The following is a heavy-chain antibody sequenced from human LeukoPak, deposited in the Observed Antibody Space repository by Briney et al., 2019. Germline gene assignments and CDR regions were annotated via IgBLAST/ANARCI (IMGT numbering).Heavy chain of an antibody. CDR1: GYTFAGYY. CDR2: INPNSGGT. CDR3: ARDDVYCSTSSCYVNWFDP. Sequence: ASVTVSCKASGYTFAGYYMHWVRQAPGQGLEWMGWINPNSGGTNYAQKFQGRVTMTRDTSISTAYMELSRLTSDDTAVYYCARDDVYCSTSSCYVNWFDPWGQGTLVTVSS. V-gene: IGHV1-2*02. D-gene: IGHD2-2*01. J-gene: IGHJ5*02.